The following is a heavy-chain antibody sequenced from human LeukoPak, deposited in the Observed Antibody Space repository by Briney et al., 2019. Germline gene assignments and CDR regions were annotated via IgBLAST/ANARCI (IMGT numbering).Heavy chain of an antibody. CDR1: GFTFSSYA. J-gene: IGHJ4*02. CDR3: ARDALFSSSWPDY. D-gene: IGHD6-13*01. Sequence: PGRSLRLSCAASGFTFSSYAMHWVRQAPGKGLEWVAVISHDGSNKYYADSVKGRFTISRDNSKNTLYLQMNSLRAEDTAVYYCARDALFSSSWPDYWGQGTLVTVSS. V-gene: IGHV3-30-3*01. CDR2: ISHDGSNK.